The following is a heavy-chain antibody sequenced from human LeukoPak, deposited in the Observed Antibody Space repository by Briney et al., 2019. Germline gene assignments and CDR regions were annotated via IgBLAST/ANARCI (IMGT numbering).Heavy chain of an antibody. D-gene: IGHD4-23*01. J-gene: IGHJ4*02. CDR2: IYPGDSDT. CDR1: GYSFTSYW. V-gene: IGHV5-51*01. Sequence: GESLQISCKASGYSFTSYWIGWVRQMPGKGLEWMGIIYPGDSDTRYSPSFEGQVTISADKSTSTASVQWSSLKASDTAIYYCARRDYGGNSYFDSWGQGTLVTVSS. CDR3: ARRDYGGNSYFDS.